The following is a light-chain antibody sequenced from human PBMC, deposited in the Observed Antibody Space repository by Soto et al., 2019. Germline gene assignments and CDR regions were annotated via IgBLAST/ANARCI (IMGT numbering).Light chain of an antibody. CDR2: GAS. J-gene: IGKJ2*01. V-gene: IGKV3-20*01. Sequence: EIVLTQSPGTLSLSPGERATLSCRASQSVSSSYLAWYQHKPGQAPRLHIYGASSRSTGIPDRFSGSGSGTDFTLTISRLEPEDFAVYYCQQYGSSPHTFGQGTKVEIK. CDR3: QQYGSSPHT. CDR1: QSVSSSY.